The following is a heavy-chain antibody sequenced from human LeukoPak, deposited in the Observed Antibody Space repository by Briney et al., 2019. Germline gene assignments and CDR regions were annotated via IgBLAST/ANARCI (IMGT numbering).Heavy chain of an antibody. Sequence: GGSLRLSCAASGFTFSSYSMNWVRQAPGKGLEWVSSISSSSSYIYYADSVKGRFTISRDNAKNSLYLQMNSPRAEDTAVYYCARDQCNGGSCYDYWGQGTLVTVSS. D-gene: IGHD2-15*01. CDR3: ARDQCNGGSCYDY. CDR2: ISSSSSYI. CDR1: GFTFSSYS. J-gene: IGHJ4*02. V-gene: IGHV3-21*01.